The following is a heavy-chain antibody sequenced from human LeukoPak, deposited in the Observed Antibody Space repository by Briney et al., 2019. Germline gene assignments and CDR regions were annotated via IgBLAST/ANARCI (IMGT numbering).Heavy chain of an antibody. D-gene: IGHD3-10*01. J-gene: IGHJ4*02. CDR1: GYTFTGYY. CDR3: ARGEALLWFGELLTPVRYFDY. V-gene: IGHV1-2*04. Sequence: WASVNVSCKASGYTFTGYYMHWVRQAPGQGLEWMGWINPNSGGTNYAQKFQGWVTMTRDTSISTAYMELSRLRSDDTAVYYCARGEALLWFGELLTPVRYFDYWGQGTLVTVSS. CDR2: INPNSGGT.